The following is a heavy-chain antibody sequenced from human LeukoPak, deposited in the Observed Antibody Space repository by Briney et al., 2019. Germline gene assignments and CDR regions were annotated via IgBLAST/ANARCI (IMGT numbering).Heavy chain of an antibody. CDR3: ARAGSFWHYVY. CDR2: VKQDGSEK. Sequence: QPGGSLRLSCAASGFTFSGFWMSWVRQTSGKGLEWVANVKQDGSEKYYVDSVKGRFTISRDNAKNSLSLQMNSLRVEDTAVYYCARAGSFWHYVYWGQGTLVAVSS. V-gene: IGHV3-7*01. J-gene: IGHJ4*02. D-gene: IGHD1-7*01. CDR1: GFTFSGFW.